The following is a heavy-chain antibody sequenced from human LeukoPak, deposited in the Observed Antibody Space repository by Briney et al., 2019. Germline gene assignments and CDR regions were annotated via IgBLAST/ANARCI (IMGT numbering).Heavy chain of an antibody. D-gene: IGHD3-22*01. Sequence: SETLSLTCTVSGGSISSYYWSWIRQPPGKGLEWIGYIYYSGSTNYNPSLKSRVTISVDTSKNQFSLKLSSVTAADTAVYYCARAFWDYYDSSGYQIFDYWGQGTLVTVSS. CDR2: IYYSGST. CDR1: GGSISSYY. CDR3: ARAFWDYYDSSGYQIFDY. J-gene: IGHJ4*02. V-gene: IGHV4-59*01.